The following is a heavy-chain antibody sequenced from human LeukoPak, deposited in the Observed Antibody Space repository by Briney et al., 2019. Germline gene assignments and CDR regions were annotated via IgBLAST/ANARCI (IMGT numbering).Heavy chain of an antibody. Sequence: PSETLSLTCTVSGGSISRYYWSWIRQPPGKGLEWIGYIYYSGSTNYNPSLKSRVTISVDTSKSQFSLKLSSVTAADTAVYYCARDASYCGGDCYPSYWFDPWGQGTLVTVSS. CDR2: IYYSGST. D-gene: IGHD2-21*02. J-gene: IGHJ5*02. V-gene: IGHV4-59*01. CDR3: ARDASYCGGDCYPSYWFDP. CDR1: GGSISRYY.